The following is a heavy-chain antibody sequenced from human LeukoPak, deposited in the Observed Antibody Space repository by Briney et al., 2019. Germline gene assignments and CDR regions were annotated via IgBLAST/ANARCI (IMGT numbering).Heavy chain of an antibody. Sequence: EASVKVSCKASGGTFSSYAISWVRQAPGQGLEWVGGIIPIFGTANYAQKFQGRVTITADESTSTAYMELSSLRSEDTAVYYCARDAGRGVSYNYWGQGTLVTVSS. D-gene: IGHD3-10*01. CDR1: GGTFSSYA. CDR3: ARDAGRGVSYNY. V-gene: IGHV1-69*13. J-gene: IGHJ4*02. CDR2: IIPIFGTA.